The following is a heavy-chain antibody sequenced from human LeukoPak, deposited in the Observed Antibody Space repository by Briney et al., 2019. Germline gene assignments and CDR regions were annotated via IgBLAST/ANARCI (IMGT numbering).Heavy chain of an antibody. CDR1: GFTFSNAW. D-gene: IGHD6-19*01. V-gene: IGHV3-15*01. J-gene: IGHJ5*02. Sequence: GGSLRLSCAASGFTFSNAWMSWVRQAPGKGLEWVGRIKSKTDGGTTDYAAPVKGRFTISRDDSKNTLYLQMNSLKTEDTAVYYCTTGTEQQWLSLDHWGQGTLVTVSS. CDR3: TTGTEQQWLSLDH. CDR2: IKSKTDGGTT.